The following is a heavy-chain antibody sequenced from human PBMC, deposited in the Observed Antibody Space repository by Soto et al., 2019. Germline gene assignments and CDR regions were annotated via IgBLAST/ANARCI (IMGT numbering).Heavy chain of an antibody. J-gene: IGHJ6*01. D-gene: IGHD2-21*01. V-gene: IGHV1-58*01. CDR3: AADSSPFSSIRPDSCLYYGLGV. Sequence: LWVGSFHGKSLEWIGWIVVGSGNTHYAQKFQERVTITRDMSTSTAYMDLSSLRPDDTVVYYCAADSSPFSSIRPDSCLYYGLGV. CDR2: IVVGSGNT.